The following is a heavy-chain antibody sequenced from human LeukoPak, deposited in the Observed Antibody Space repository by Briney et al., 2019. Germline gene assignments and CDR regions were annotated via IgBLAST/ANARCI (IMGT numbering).Heavy chain of an antibody. Sequence: SETPSLTCTVSGGSISRGSYHWNWIRQPAGKGLEWIGRFYTSGTPNYNPSLKSRVTILVDTSRNQFSLKLSSVTAADTALYYCARGGIPDYWGQGILVTVSS. CDR3: ARGGIPDY. J-gene: IGHJ4*02. V-gene: IGHV4-61*02. D-gene: IGHD2-21*01. CDR1: GGSISRGSYH. CDR2: FYTSGTP.